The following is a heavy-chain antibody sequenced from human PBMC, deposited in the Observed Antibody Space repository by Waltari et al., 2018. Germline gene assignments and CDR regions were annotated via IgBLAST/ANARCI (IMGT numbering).Heavy chain of an antibody. CDR2: IYYSGST. CDR3: ARQDYDSSGPPIDP. D-gene: IGHD3-22*01. J-gene: IGHJ5*02. CDR1: GGSISNSSYY. V-gene: IGHV4-39*01. Sequence: QLQLQESGPGLVKPSETLSLTCTVSGGSISNSSYYWGWIRQPPGKGLEWIGSIYYSGSTYYNPSLKSRVTISLDTSKNQFSLKLSSVTAADTAVYYCARQDYDSSGPPIDPWGQGTLVTVSS.